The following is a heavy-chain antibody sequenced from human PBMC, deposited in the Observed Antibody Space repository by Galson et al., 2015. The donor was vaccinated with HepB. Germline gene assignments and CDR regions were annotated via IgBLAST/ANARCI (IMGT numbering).Heavy chain of an antibody. Sequence: PALVKPTQTLTLTCTFSGFSLSTSGVGVGWIRPPPGKALEWLALIYWNDDKRYSPSLKSRLTITKDTSKNQVVLTRNNMDPVEKATYCCAHTPPDIVLMVYAIPDAFDICGQGTMVTVSS. J-gene: IGHJ3*02. CDR3: AHTPPDIVLMVYAIPDAFDI. V-gene: IGHV2-5*01. D-gene: IGHD2-8*01. CDR2: IYWNDDK. CDR1: GFSLSTSGVG.